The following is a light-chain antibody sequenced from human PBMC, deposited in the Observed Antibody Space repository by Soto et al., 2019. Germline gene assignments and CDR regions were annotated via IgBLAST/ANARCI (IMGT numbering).Light chain of an antibody. CDR3: QQYNNWPQT. Sequence: EIVMTQSPATLSVSPGERATLSCRASQSVRSNLAWYQQKPGQAPRLLIYRASTRATGIPARFSGSGSGTEFTLTISSLQSEDFAVYYCQQYNNWPQTFGQGTKVEIK. V-gene: IGKV3-15*01. J-gene: IGKJ1*01. CDR2: RAS. CDR1: QSVRSN.